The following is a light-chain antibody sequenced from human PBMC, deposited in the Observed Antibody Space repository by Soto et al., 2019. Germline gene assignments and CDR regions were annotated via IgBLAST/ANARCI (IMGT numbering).Light chain of an antibody. CDR1: QSVSRW. CDR3: QQYSSYSLPT. CDR2: DAS. J-gene: IGKJ4*01. Sequence: DIQMTQSPSILSASVGDSVTITCRASQSVSRWLAWYQQKPGKAPKLLIYDASSLNSGVPSRFSGSQSGTEFTLTITSLLPDDFANYFCQQYSSYSLPTLGGGTKADIK. V-gene: IGKV1-5*01.